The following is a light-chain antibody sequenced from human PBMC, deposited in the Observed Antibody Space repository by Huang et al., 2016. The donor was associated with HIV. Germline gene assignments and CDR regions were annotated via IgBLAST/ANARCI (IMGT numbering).Light chain of an antibody. V-gene: IGKV3-20*01. Sequence: EVVLTQSPGTLSLSPGERATLSCRASQTLSSNYFAWYQQKPGQAPRLLLYGTSNRATGIPDRFSGSGSGTDCTLTISRLEPEDFAVYYCQQYGNSPPYTFGQGTTLDIK. CDR1: QTLSSNY. CDR2: GTS. CDR3: QQYGNSPPYT. J-gene: IGKJ2*01.